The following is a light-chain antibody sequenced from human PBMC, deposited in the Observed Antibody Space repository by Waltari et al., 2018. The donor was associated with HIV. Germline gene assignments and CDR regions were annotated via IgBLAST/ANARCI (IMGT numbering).Light chain of an antibody. Sequence: QSALTQPASVSGSPGQSITIPCTGTRSDVGSYNLVSWYQQHPGKAPKLMIYEVTKRPSGVSDRFSGSKSGNTASLTISGVQAEDEADYFCSSYAGSSTMIFGGVTKLTVL. J-gene: IGLJ2*01. CDR2: EVT. V-gene: IGLV2-23*02. CDR3: SSYAGSSTMI. CDR1: RSDVGSYNL.